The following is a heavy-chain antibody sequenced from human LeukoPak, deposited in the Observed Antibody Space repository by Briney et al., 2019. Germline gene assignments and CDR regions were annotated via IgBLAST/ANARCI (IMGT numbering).Heavy chain of an antibody. Sequence: GRSLRLSCAASGFTFSSYAMHWVRQAPGKGLEWVAVISYDGSNKYYADSVKGRFTISRDNSKNTLYLQMNSLRAEDTAVYYCARDLGAFDIWGQGTMVTVSS. V-gene: IGHV3-30-3*01. CDR1: GFTFSSYA. J-gene: IGHJ3*02. CDR2: ISYDGSNK. D-gene: IGHD7-27*01. CDR3: ARDLGAFDI.